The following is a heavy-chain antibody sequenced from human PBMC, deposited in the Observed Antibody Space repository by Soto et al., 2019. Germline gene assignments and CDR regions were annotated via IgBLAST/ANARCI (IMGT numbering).Heavy chain of an antibody. V-gene: IGHV3-21*01. CDR1: GFTFSTYS. Sequence: GGSLSLSCAASGFTFSTYSMNWVRQAPGKGLEWVSSISSSSSYIYYADSVKGRFTISRDNAKNSLYLQMNSLRAEDTAVYYCARYDSSGYYWPYYYYGMDVWGHGTTVTVS. D-gene: IGHD3-22*01. J-gene: IGHJ6*02. CDR3: ARYDSSGYYWPYYYYGMDV. CDR2: ISSSSSYI.